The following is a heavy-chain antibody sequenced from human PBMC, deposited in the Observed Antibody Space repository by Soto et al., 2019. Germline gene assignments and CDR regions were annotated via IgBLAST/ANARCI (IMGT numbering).Heavy chain of an antibody. J-gene: IGHJ5*02. CDR3: AKDVLGYCSGGSCYSLDP. CDR2: ISYDGSYK. D-gene: IGHD2-15*01. CDR1: GFAFSSYG. Sequence: GGSLRLSCAASGFAFSSYGMHWVRQAPGKGLEWVALISYDGSYKYYADSVKGRFTISRDNSKNTLYLQMNSLRVEDTAVYYCAKDVLGYCSGGSCYSLDPWGQGT. V-gene: IGHV3-30*18.